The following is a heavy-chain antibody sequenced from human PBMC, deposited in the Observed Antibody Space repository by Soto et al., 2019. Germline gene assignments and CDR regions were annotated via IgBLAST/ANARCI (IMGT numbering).Heavy chain of an antibody. J-gene: IGHJ4*02. D-gene: IGHD5-18*01. CDR3: ARASRVLRGYSYGSDY. Sequence: PGGSLRLSCAAPGFTFSSYAMHWVRQAPGKGLEWVAVISYDGSNKYYADSVKGRFTISRDNSKNTLYLQMNSLRAEDTAVYYCARASRVLRGYSYGSDYWGQGTLVTVSS. V-gene: IGHV3-30-3*01. CDR2: ISYDGSNK. CDR1: GFTFSSYA.